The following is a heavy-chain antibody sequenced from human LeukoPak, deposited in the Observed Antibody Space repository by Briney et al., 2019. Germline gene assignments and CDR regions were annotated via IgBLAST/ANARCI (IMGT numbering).Heavy chain of an antibody. CDR2: ISYDGSNK. Sequence: GGSLRLSCAASGFTFSSNGMHWVRQAPGKGLEWVAVISYDGSNKYYADFVKGRFTISRDNSKNTLSLQMNGLIPEDTAVYYCAKSVASDAYWGQGTLVTVSS. D-gene: IGHD5-12*01. J-gene: IGHJ4*02. V-gene: IGHV3-30*18. CDR3: AKSVASDAY. CDR1: GFTFSSNG.